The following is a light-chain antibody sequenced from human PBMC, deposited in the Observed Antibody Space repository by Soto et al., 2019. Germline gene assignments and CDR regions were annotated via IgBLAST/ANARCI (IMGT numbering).Light chain of an antibody. Sequence: EIVLTQSPGTLSLSPGERATLSCRASQSISNNYLAWYQQKPGQAPRLLIYGAPSRATGIPDRFSGSESGTDFNLSISRLEHEDFAVYYCLQYGSSLWTFGQGTKVEIK. CDR3: LQYGSSLWT. J-gene: IGKJ1*01. CDR2: GAP. V-gene: IGKV3-20*01. CDR1: QSISNNY.